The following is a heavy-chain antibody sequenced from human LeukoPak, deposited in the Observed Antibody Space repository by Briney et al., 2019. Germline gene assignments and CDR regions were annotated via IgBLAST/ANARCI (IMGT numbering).Heavy chain of an antibody. CDR2: IDWDDDK. Sequence: SGPALVKPTQTLTLTCTSSGFSLSTSGMCVSWIRQPPGKALEWLARIDWDDDKYYSTSLKTRLTISKDTSKNQVVLTMTNMDPVDTATYYCARLITTGYYYYGMDVWGQGTTVTVSS. CDR1: GFSLSTSGMC. CDR3: ARLITTGYYYYGMDV. D-gene: IGHD3-3*01. J-gene: IGHJ6*02. V-gene: IGHV2-70*11.